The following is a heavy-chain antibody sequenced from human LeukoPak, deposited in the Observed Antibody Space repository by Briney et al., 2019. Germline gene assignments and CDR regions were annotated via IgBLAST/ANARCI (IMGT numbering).Heavy chain of an antibody. CDR1: GFTFSNAW. V-gene: IGHV3-15*01. J-gene: IGHJ4*02. CDR3: TTEGVRYSGLVDY. Sequence: GGPLRLSCAASGFTFSNAWMSWLRQAPGKALEWVGRIKSKTDGGTTDYGAPVKGRFTISRDDSKHTLYLQMNSLKTEDTAVYYCTTEGVRYSGLVDYWGQGTLVTVSS. CDR2: IKSKTDGGTT. D-gene: IGHD1-26*01.